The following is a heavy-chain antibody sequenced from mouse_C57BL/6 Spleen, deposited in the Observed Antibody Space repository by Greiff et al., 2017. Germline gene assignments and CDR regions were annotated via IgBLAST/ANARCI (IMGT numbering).Heavy chain of an antibody. J-gene: IGHJ1*03. Sequence: QVQLQQSGAELAKPGASVKLSCKASGYTFTSYWMHWVKQRPGQGLEWIGYINPSSGYTKYKQKFKGKATLTADKSSSTAYMQLSSLTYEDSAVYYSAKNYGNSYWYFDVWGTGTTVTVSS. CDR3: AKNYGNSYWYFDV. V-gene: IGHV1-7*01. CDR1: GYTFTSYW. CDR2: INPSSGYT. D-gene: IGHD2-1*01.